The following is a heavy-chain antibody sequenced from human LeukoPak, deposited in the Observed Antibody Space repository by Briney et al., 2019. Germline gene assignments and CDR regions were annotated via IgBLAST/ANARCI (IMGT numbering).Heavy chain of an antibody. V-gene: IGHV4-38-2*02. Sequence: SETLSLTCTVSGYSISSGYYWVWIRQPPGKGLEWIGEINHSGSTNYNPSLKSRVTISVDTSKNQFSLKLSSVTAADTAVYYCARRWGYYYGSGSYFHFDYWGQGTLVTVSS. CDR2: INHSGST. J-gene: IGHJ4*02. CDR3: ARRWGYYYGSGSYFHFDY. CDR1: GYSISSGYY. D-gene: IGHD3-10*01.